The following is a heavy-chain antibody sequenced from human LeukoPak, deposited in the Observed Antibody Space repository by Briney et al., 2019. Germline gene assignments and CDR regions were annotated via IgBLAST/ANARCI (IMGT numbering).Heavy chain of an antibody. CDR1: GFTFSNYA. CDR2: ISAGGVSLFSGSGSAT. CDR3: AKRPHYYDPSNHFDY. D-gene: IGHD3-22*01. Sequence: PGGSLRLSCAASGFTFSNYAMIWVRQAPGKGLQWVSVISAGGVSLFSGSGSATYYADSVEGRFTISRDNSKNTLYLQMNSLRADDTAVYYCAKRPHYYDPSNHFDYWGQGTLVTVSS. J-gene: IGHJ4*02. V-gene: IGHV3-23*01.